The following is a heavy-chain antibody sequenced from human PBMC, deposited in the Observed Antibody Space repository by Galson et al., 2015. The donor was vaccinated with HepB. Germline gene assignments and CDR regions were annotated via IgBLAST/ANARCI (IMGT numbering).Heavy chain of an antibody. CDR3: AKDPYYYGSGSYSVGY. D-gene: IGHD3-10*01. J-gene: IGHJ4*02. CDR2: IRYDGSNK. CDR1: GFTFSSYG. V-gene: IGHV3-30*02. Sequence: SLRLSCAASGFTFSSYGMHWVRQAPGKGLEWVAFIRYDGSNKYYADSAKGRFTISRDNSKNTVYLQMNSLRAEDTAVYYCAKDPYYYGSGSYSVGYWGQGTLVTVSS.